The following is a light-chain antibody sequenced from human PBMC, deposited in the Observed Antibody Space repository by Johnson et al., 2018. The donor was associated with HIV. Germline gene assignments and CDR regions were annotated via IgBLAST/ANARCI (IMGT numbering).Light chain of an antibody. CDR1: SSNIGNNY. Sequence: QSVLTQPPSVSAAPGQKVTISCSGSSSNIGNNYVSWYRQLPGTAPKLLIYDNNKRPSGIPDRFSGSKSGTSATLAITGLPTGDEADYYCGTWDSSLSDYVFGTGTKVTVL. CDR3: GTWDSSLSDYV. CDR2: DNN. J-gene: IGLJ1*01. V-gene: IGLV1-51*01.